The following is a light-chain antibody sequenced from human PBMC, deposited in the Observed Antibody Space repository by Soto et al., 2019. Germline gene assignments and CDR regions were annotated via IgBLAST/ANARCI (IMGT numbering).Light chain of an antibody. CDR2: GNS. Sequence: QAVVTQPPSVSGAPGQRVTISCTGSSSNIGAGYDVHWYQQLPGTAPKLLIYGNSNRPSGVPDRVSGSKSGTSASLAITGLQAEDEAHYYCQSYDSSLSGYVFGTGTKVTVL. CDR1: SSNIGAGYD. V-gene: IGLV1-40*01. CDR3: QSYDSSLSGYV. J-gene: IGLJ1*01.